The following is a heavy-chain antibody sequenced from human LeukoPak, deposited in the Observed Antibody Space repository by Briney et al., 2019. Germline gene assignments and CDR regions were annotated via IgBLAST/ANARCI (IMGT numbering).Heavy chain of an antibody. D-gene: IGHD2/OR15-2a*01. CDR3: AREGPRGNSQFDY. CDR1: GFTFSSYG. J-gene: IGHJ4*02. Sequence: GGSLRLSCAASGFTFSSYGMHWVRQAPGKGLEWVALIWYDGSNKYYTDSVKGRLTISRDNSQNTLYLQMNSLRAEDTAIYYCAREGPRGNSQFDYWGQGTLVTVSS. V-gene: IGHV3-33*01. CDR2: IWYDGSNK.